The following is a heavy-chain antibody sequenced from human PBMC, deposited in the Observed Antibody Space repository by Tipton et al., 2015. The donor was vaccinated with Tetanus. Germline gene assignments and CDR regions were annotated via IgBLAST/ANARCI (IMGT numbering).Heavy chain of an antibody. Sequence: QLVQSGGGLIQPGGSLRLSCAASGFTVSSNFMSWVRQAPGEGLEWVSIIYSGGTTYYADSVKGRFTISRDNSRNTLYLQMSSLRAEDMAVYYCAKTISNDYVAAWGQGTLVTVSS. V-gene: IGHV3-53*01. D-gene: IGHD4-17*01. J-gene: IGHJ4*02. CDR1: GFTVSSNF. CDR2: IYSGGTT. CDR3: AKTISNDYVAA.